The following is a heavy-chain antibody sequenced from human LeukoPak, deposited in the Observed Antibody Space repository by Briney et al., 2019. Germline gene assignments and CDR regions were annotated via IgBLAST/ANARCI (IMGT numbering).Heavy chain of an antibody. D-gene: IGHD1-26*01. CDR1: GFIFDDYG. CDR2: TNWNGGST. J-gene: IGHJ5*02. CDR3: ARRIVGATNWFDP. V-gene: IGHV3-20*04. Sequence: PGGSLRLSCAASGFIFDDYGMSWVRQAPGKGLEWVSGTNWNGGSTGYADSVKGRFTISRDNAKNSLYLQMNSLRAEDTALYYCARRIVGATNWFDPWGQGTLVTVSS.